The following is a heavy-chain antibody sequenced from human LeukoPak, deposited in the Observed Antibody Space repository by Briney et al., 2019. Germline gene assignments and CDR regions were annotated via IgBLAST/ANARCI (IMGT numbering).Heavy chain of an antibody. CDR1: GGSTSSDY. CDR3: ARHYDFWSGYRDAFDI. J-gene: IGHJ3*02. D-gene: IGHD3-3*01. Sequence: SETLSLTCTVSGGSTSSDYWSWIRQSPGKGLEWVGYVYNSGDTGKNPSLKSRVTILLDTSKNQCSLKLTSVSAADTAVYYCARHYDFWSGYRDAFDIWGQGTMVTVSS. CDR2: VYNSGDT. V-gene: IGHV4-59*08.